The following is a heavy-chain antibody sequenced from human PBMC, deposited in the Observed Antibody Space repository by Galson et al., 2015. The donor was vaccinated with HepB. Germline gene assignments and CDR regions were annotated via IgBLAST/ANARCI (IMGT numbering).Heavy chain of an antibody. Sequence: SVKVSCKASGGTFSSYTITWVRQAPGQGLEWMGRIIPMMGIANSAQKFRDRIRLTADTSTNTAYMEAFTLRSEDTAVYYCARVLRDLQGLETSDLLGVDVWGQGTMVTVSS. CDR2: IIPMMGIA. J-gene: IGHJ6*02. CDR3: ARVLRDLQGLETSDLLGVDV. CDR1: GGTFSSYT. D-gene: IGHD3-9*01. V-gene: IGHV1-69*02.